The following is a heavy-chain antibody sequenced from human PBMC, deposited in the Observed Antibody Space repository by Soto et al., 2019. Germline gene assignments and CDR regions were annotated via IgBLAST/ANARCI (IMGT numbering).Heavy chain of an antibody. CDR1: GFTFNTYA. D-gene: IGHD3-10*01. CDR3: AKGRAIWFGHHDYHCYVMDV. CDR2: ISGNGVTT. V-gene: IGHV3-23*01. Sequence: GGSLRLSCAASGFTFNTYAMSWVRQVSGRGLEWVSSISGNGVTTYYAESVKGRFTISRDNSKNTLYLLMNSLRAEDTAMYYCAKGRAIWFGHHDYHCYVMDVWGQGTTVTVSS. J-gene: IGHJ6*02.